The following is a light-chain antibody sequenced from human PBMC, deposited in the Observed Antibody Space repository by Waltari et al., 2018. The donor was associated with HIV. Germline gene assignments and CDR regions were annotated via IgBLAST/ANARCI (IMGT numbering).Light chain of an antibody. CDR2: EVT. J-gene: IGLJ2*01. CDR3: STHTTSDTLI. Sequence: QSALTQPASVSGSPGQSVTISCTGTPSHFGRYNSAPWYQQHPGNLPKVIIYEVTSRPSGVPHRFSGSRSGNTASLTISGLQAEDEAVYYCSTHTTSDTLIFGGGTKLTVL. CDR1: PSHFGRYNS. V-gene: IGLV2-14*03.